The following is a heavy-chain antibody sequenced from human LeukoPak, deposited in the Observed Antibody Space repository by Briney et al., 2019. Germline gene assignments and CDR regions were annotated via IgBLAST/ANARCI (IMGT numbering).Heavy chain of an antibody. J-gene: IGHJ1*01. CDR1: GFTFSDYL. CDR2: ITGNGGST. D-gene: IGHD1-14*01. V-gene: IGHV3-64*01. CDR3: AKVVTASKTGGYFQD. Sequence: GGSLRLSCAASGFTFSDYLMHWVRQAPGKGLEYVSAITGNGGSTFYANSVKGRFTISRDTSKYTPYLQMGSLRTEDIAVYYCAKVVTASKTGGYFQDWGQGTLVTVSS.